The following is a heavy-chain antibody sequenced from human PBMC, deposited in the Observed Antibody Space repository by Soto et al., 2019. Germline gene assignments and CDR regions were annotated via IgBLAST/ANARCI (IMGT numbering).Heavy chain of an antibody. Sequence: GGSLILSCASSGFTFSSFFMHLVRQAPGKGLEWVAVISYDGSNKYYADSVKGRFTISRDNSKNTLYLQMNSLRAEDTAVYYCAKATPRGNYDFWSGYITPPTYYYGMDVWGQGTTVTVS. CDR1: GFTFSSFF. D-gene: IGHD3-3*01. V-gene: IGHV3-30*18. CDR3: AKATPRGNYDFWSGYITPPTYYYGMDV. J-gene: IGHJ6*02. CDR2: ISYDGSNK.